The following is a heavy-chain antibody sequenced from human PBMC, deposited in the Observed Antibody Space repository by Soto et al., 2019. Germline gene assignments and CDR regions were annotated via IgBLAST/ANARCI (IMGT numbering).Heavy chain of an antibody. Sequence: GGSLRLSFEASGFSFGSYSMNWVRQAPGKGLEWVSFISGRGTTTYYADSVKGRFTVSRDNDKNSLSLEVNSLRDEDTAVYYCARLGYCSSATCKYYFYYYGMDVWGQGTTVTVSS. J-gene: IGHJ6*02. D-gene: IGHD2-2*01. CDR2: ISGRGTTT. CDR1: GFSFGSYS. V-gene: IGHV3-48*02. CDR3: ARLGYCSSATCKYYFYYYGMDV.